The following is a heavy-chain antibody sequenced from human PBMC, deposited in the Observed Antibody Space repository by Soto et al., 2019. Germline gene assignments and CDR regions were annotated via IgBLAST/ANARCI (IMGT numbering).Heavy chain of an antibody. J-gene: IGHJ6*02. V-gene: IGHV4-34*01. CDR1: GGSFSGYY. CDR3: ARGNHAVSPYNWNYIYYYGMDV. D-gene: IGHD1-7*01. CDR2: INHSGST. Sequence: SETLSLTCAVYGGSFSGYYWSWIRQPPGKGLEWIGEINHSGSTNYNPSLKSRVTISVDTSKNQFSLKLSSVTAADTAVYYCARGNHAVSPYNWNYIYYYGMDVWGQGTTVTVSS.